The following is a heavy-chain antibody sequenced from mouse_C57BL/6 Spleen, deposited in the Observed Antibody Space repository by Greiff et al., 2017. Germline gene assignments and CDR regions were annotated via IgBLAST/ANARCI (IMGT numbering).Heavy chain of an antibody. V-gene: IGHV1-54*01. CDR3: ARGDSNYAYFDV. CDR1: GYAFTNYL. Sequence: QVQLQQSGAELVRPGTSVKVSCKASGYAFTNYLIEWVKQRPGQGLEWIGVFNPGSGGTNYNEKLKGKATLTADKSSSTAYMQLSSLTSEDSAVYFCARGDSNYAYFDVGGTGTTVTVSS. CDR2: FNPGSGGT. D-gene: IGHD2-5*01. J-gene: IGHJ1*03.